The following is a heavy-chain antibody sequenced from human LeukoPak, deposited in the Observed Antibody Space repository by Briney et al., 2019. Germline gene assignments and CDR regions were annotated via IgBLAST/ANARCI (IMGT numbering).Heavy chain of an antibody. CDR3: ARDPSGCYPYFDY. CDR1: GGSFSGYY. J-gene: IGHJ4*02. V-gene: IGHV4-34*01. CDR2: INHSGST. Sequence: PSETLSLTCAVYGGSFSGYYWSWIRQPPGKGLEWIGEINHSGSTNYNPSLKSRVTISVDTSKNQFSLKLSSVTAADTAVYYCARDPSGCYPYFDYWGQGTLVTVSS. D-gene: IGHD3-3*01.